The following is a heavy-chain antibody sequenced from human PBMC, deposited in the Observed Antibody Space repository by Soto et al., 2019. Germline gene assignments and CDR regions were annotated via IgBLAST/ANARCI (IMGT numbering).Heavy chain of an antibody. D-gene: IGHD3-3*01. CDR2: IGTNFFDK. CDR1: GFTFSSYA. Sequence: EVELLESGGDLVQPGGSLRLSCAASGFTFSSYAMSWVRQAPGKGLEWVSSIGTNFFDKYYAASVKGRFTISRDNSKNTLFLQMNSLRAEDTAVYYCAKSSSRVSIFGIVIMPFDSWGQGTLLTVSS. J-gene: IGHJ4*02. CDR3: AKSSSRVSIFGIVIMPFDS. V-gene: IGHV3-23*01.